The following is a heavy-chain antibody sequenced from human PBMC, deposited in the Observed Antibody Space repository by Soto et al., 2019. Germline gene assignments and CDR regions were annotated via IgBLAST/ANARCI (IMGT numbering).Heavy chain of an antibody. Sequence: EVQLLESGGGLVQPGGSLRLSCAASGFTFSSYAMSWVRQAPGKGLEWVSAISGSGGSTYYADSVKGRFTISRDNSKHTLNLRMHSLRAGDTAVYDWAIGSGWFGEFDYWGQGTLVSVSS. V-gene: IGHV3-23*01. D-gene: IGHD3-10*01. J-gene: IGHJ4*02. CDR1: GFTFSSYA. CDR3: AIGSGWFGEFDY. CDR2: ISGSGGST.